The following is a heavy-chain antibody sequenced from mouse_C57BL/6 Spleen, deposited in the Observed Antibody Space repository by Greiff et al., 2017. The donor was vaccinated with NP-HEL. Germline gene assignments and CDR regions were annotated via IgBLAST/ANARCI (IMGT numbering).Heavy chain of an antibody. CDR2: IHPNSGST. J-gene: IGHJ3*01. V-gene: IGHV1-64*01. Sequence: QVQLQQPGAELVKPGASVKLSCKASGYTFTSYWMHWVKQRPGQGLEWIGMIHPNSGSTNYNEKFKSKATLTVDKSSSTAYMQLSSLTSEDSAVYYCARRRGLGYDEDSWFAYWGQGTLVTVSA. D-gene: IGHD2-12*01. CDR1: GYTFTSYW. CDR3: ARRRGLGYDEDSWFAY.